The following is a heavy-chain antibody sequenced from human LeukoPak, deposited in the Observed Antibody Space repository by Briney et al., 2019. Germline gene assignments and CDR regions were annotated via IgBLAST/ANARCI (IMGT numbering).Heavy chain of an antibody. CDR2: ISERGDS. CDR3: ARRSPEGVVTI. J-gene: IGHJ4*02. V-gene: IGHV4-59*08. CDR1: GGAISTYS. D-gene: IGHD3-10*01. Sequence: PSETLSLTCTVSGGAISTYSWSWTRQPPGNVLEWIGYISERGDSNSNPSLKSRVTMSVDTSKNQFSLKLSSMTAADTAVYYCARRSPEGVVTIWGQGTLVTVSS.